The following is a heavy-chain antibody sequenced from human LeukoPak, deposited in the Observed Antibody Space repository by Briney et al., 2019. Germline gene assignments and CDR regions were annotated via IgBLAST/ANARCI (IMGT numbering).Heavy chain of an antibody. CDR3: ARGAVGMDV. CDR2: IGTAGDT. V-gene: IGHV3-13*01. CDR1: GFTFSSYD. Sequence: PGGSLRLSCAASGFTFSSYDMHWVRQATGKGLEWVSAIGTAGDTYYRGSVKGRFTISRENAKKSLYLQMNSLRAGETGVYYCARGAVGMDVWGQGTTVTVSS. D-gene: IGHD3-16*01. J-gene: IGHJ6*02.